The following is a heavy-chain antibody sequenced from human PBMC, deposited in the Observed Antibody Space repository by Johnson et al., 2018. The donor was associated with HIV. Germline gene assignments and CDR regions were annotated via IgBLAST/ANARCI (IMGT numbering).Heavy chain of an antibody. CDR2: IYSGGST. J-gene: IGHJ3*02. D-gene: IGHD6-13*01. V-gene: IGHV3-NL1*01. CDR3: AKVRSSSGYDAFDI. Sequence: QVQLVESGGGVVQPGGSLRLSCAASGFTFSSYGMHWVRQAPGKGLEWVSVIYSGGSTYYADYVKGRFTISRDNSKHTLYLQMNSLRIEDTAVYYCAKVRSSSGYDAFDIWGQGTMVTVSS. CDR1: GFTFSSYG.